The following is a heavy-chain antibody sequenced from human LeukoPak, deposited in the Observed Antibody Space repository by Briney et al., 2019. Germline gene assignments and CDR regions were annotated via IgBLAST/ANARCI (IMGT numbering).Heavy chain of an antibody. J-gene: IGHJ4*02. D-gene: IGHD4-17*01. CDR2: ISGSGGST. V-gene: IGHV3-23*01. CDR3: ARNYGDYGLFRY. CDR1: GFTFSSYA. Sequence: GGSLRLSCAASGFTFSSYAMSWVRQAPGRGLEWVSAISGSGGSTYYADSVKGRFTISRDNSKNTLYLQMNSLRAEDTAVYYCARNYGDYGLFRYWGQGTLVTVSS.